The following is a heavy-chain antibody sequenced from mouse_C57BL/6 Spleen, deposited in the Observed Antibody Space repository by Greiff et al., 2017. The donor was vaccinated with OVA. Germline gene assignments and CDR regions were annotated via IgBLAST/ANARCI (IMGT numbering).Heavy chain of an antibody. V-gene: IGHV1-50*01. D-gene: IGHD3-3*01. Sequence: QVQLQQPGAELVKPGASVKLSCKASGYTFTSYWMQWVKQRPGQGLEWIGEIDPSDSYTKYNQKFKGKATTAVDTSSSPAYMQLSSLASEDSSVYYCARRGTALGYFDYWGQGTTLTVSS. CDR3: ARRGTALGYFDY. CDR2: IDPSDSYT. J-gene: IGHJ2*01. CDR1: GYTFTSYW.